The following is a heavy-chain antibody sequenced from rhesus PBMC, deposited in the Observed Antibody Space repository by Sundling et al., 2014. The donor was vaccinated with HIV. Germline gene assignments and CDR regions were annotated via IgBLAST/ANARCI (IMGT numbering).Heavy chain of an antibody. CDR2: INGDSGST. V-gene: IGHV4-80*01. Sequence: QVQLQESGPGLVKPSETLSLTCTVSGASIRSYWWSWIRQSPGKGLEWIGEINGDSGSTKYNPSLKSRVSISRDTSKNQFSLKVTSVTAADTAVYYCAISYGSSYDSFDVWGPGVLVTVSS. CDR1: GASIRSYW. D-gene: IGHD4-29*01. J-gene: IGHJ5-1*01. CDR3: AISYGSSYDSFDV.